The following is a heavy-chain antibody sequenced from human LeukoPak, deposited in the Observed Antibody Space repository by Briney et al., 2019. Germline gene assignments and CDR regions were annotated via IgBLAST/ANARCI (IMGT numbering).Heavy chain of an antibody. V-gene: IGHV1-18*01. D-gene: IGHD3-10*01. CDR1: GYTFTSYG. CDR3: ARSLWFGESYYMDV. Sequence: ASVKVSCKASGYTFTSYGISWVRQAPGQGLEWMGWISAYNGNTNYAQKLQGRVIMTTDTSTSTAYMELRSLRSDDTAVYYCARSLWFGESYYMDVWGKGTTVTVSS. J-gene: IGHJ6*03. CDR2: ISAYNGNT.